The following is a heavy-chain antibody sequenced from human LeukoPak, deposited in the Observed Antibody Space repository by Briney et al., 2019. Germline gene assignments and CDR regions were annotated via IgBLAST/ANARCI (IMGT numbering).Heavy chain of an antibody. J-gene: IGHJ6*03. CDR3: ARAKDSSSWYPDYYYYYYMDV. V-gene: IGHV3-48*01. D-gene: IGHD6-13*01. Sequence: PGGSLRLSCTASGFRFSNYAMNWVRQAPGKGLEWVSYISSSSSTIYYADSVKGRFTISRDNAKNSLYLQMNSLRAEDTAVYYCARAKDSSSWYPDYYYYYYMDVWGKGTTVTVSS. CDR1: GFRFSNYA. CDR2: ISSSSSTI.